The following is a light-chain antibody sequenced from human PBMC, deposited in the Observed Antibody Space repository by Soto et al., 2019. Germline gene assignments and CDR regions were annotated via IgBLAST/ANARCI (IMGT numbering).Light chain of an antibody. CDR2: WAS. Sequence: DIVMTQSPDSLAVSLGERATINCKSSQSILYSSNNKNYLAWYQQKPGPPPNLLIYWASTRESGVPDRFSGSGSGIDFTLTISSLQAEDVAVYYCQQYYTTPITFGQGTRLEIK. CDR1: QSILYSSNNKNY. CDR3: QQYYTTPIT. V-gene: IGKV4-1*01. J-gene: IGKJ5*01.